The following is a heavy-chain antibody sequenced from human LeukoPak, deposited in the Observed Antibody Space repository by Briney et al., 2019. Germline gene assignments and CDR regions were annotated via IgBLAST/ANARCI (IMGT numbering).Heavy chain of an antibody. CDR2: IYHSGST. V-gene: IGHV4-38-2*02. Sequence: SETLSLTFTVSGYSISSGYYWGWIRQPPGKGLEWIGSIYHSGSTYYNPSLKSRVTISVDTSKNQFSLKLSSVTAADTAVYYCARDRMGGPIVGASDFDYWGQGTLVTVSS. CDR1: GYSISSGYY. CDR3: ARDRMGGPIVGASDFDY. J-gene: IGHJ4*02. D-gene: IGHD1-26*01.